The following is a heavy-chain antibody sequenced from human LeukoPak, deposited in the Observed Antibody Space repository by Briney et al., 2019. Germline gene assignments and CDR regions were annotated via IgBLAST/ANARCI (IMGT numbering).Heavy chain of an antibody. CDR2: INPNSGGT. Sequence: ASVKVSCKASGYTFTGYYMHWVRQAPGQGLEWMGWINPNSGGTNFAQNFQGRVTMTRDTSISTAYMEVSRLRSDDTAVYYCARVGDYVWGMYYLDHWGQGTLVTVSS. D-gene: IGHD3-16*01. V-gene: IGHV1-2*02. J-gene: IGHJ4*02. CDR1: GYTFTGYY. CDR3: ARVGDYVWGMYYLDH.